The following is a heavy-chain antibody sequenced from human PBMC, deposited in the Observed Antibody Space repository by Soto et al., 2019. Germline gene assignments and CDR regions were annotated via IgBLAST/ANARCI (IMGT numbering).Heavy chain of an antibody. Sequence: XASLSLTSTVSGVSFRNYNWSWIRQPPGKGLEWIGYLTHSGSTTYSPSLTSRVNMSLDTSSNQFSLKLTSVTAAATAFYFCALGVYRAFDTWGQGTMVTGS. CDR1: GVSFRNYN. CDR2: LTHSGST. CDR3: ALGVYRAFDT. D-gene: IGHD2-8*01. V-gene: IGHV4-59*01. J-gene: IGHJ3*02.